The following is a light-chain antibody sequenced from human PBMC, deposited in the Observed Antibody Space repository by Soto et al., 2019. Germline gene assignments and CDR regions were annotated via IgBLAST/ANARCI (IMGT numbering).Light chain of an antibody. J-gene: IGKJ5*01. Sequence: DIQMTQSPSSLTASVGDSVTITCQASQDITNYLNWYQQKPGKAPKLLIYDASNLEPGVPSRFSGRGSGADFTFSISSLQPEDIATYYCQQYDDIPPTFGQGARPEIK. CDR2: DAS. V-gene: IGKV1-33*01. CDR1: QDITNY. CDR3: QQYDDIPPT.